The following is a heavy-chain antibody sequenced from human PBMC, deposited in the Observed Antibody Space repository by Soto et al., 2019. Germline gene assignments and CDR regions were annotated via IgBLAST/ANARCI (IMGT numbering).Heavy chain of an antibody. V-gene: IGHV3-7*03. J-gene: IGHJ6*02. D-gene: IGHD2-21*02. Sequence: LRLSCAASGFTLSSYWMTWVRQAPGKGLEGVANIKHDGNEKYYVDSVKGRFTISRDNAKNSLYLQINSLRAEDTAVYYCARDKMAYCSGDCYAGSYYYGMDVWGQGTTVTVSS. CDR3: ARDKMAYCSGDCYAGSYYYGMDV. CDR1: GFTLSSYW. CDR2: IKHDGNEK.